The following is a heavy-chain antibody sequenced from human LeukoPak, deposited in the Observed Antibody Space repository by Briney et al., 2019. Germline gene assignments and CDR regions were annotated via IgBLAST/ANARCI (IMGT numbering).Heavy chain of an antibody. J-gene: IGHJ4*02. CDR1: GYTFTSYG. D-gene: IGHD2-2*01. CDR2: INPNSGDT. V-gene: IGHV1-2*02. Sequence: ASVKVSCKASGYTFTSYGISWVRQAPGQGLEWMGWINPNSGDTKYAQKLQGRVTMTRDTSISTAYMELSRLRSDDTAVYYCARDHAPDCFSTSCYYEFDYWGQGTLVTVSS. CDR3: ARDHAPDCFSTSCYYEFDY.